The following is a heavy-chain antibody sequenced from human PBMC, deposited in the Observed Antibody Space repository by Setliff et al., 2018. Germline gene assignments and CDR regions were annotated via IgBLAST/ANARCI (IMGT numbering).Heavy chain of an antibody. CDR2: VYSSVYSSGIT. Sequence: PLSLTCTVSGGSMSSGPNYWSWIRQPAGRGLEWVGRVYSSVYSSGITSYNPSLKSRVTISMDTSKNQFSLGLTSVTAADTAVYYCARESAGDESVRHLYYTDVWGRGTTVTVSS. J-gene: IGHJ6*03. D-gene: IGHD1-1*01. CDR1: GGSMSSGPNY. V-gene: IGHV4-61*02. CDR3: ARESAGDESVRHLYYTDV.